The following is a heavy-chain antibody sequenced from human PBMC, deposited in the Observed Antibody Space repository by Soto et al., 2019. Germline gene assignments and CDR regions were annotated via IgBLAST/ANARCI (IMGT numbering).Heavy chain of an antibody. CDR3: ARWLSSGYYFLDD. J-gene: IGHJ4*02. V-gene: IGHV5-51*01. Sequence: GESLKISCKGSGYSFTSQWIAWVRQMPVIGLEWIGIIYPYDSDARYSPSFQGQVTMSVDKSTSTDYLQWSSLNASDTAMYYCARWLSSGYYFLDDWGQGTMVTLSS. CDR1: GYSFTSQW. D-gene: IGHD3-22*01. CDR2: IYPYDSDA.